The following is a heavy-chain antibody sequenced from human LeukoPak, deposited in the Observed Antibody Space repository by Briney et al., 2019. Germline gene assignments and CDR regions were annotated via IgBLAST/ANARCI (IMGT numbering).Heavy chain of an antibody. CDR3: ARVRDVVVPAAIRGWFDP. Sequence: SETLSLTCAVYGGSFSGYYWSWIRQPPGKGLEWIGGINHSGSTNYNPSLKSRVTISVDTSKNQFSLKLSSVTAADTAVYYCARVRDVVVPAAIRGWFDPWGQGTLVTVSS. D-gene: IGHD2-2*02. CDR2: INHSGST. V-gene: IGHV4-34*01. CDR1: GGSFSGYY. J-gene: IGHJ5*02.